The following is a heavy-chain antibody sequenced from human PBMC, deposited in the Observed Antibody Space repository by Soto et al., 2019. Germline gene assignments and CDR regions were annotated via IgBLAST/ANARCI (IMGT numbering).Heavy chain of an antibody. V-gene: IGHV3-30*18. Sequence: GGSLRLSCAASGFTFSSYGMHWVRQAPGKGLEWVAVISYDGSNKYYADSVKGRFTISRDNSKNTLYLQMNSLRAEDTAVYYCAKDLADFWSGSHYGMDVWGQGPTVTVSS. J-gene: IGHJ6*02. D-gene: IGHD3-3*01. CDR1: GFTFSSYG. CDR2: ISYDGSNK. CDR3: AKDLADFWSGSHYGMDV.